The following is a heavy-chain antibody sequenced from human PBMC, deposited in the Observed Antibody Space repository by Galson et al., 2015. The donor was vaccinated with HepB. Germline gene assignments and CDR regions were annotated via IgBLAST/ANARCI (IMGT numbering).Heavy chain of an antibody. V-gene: IGHV3-33*01. CDR1: GFTFSSYG. CDR2: IWYDGSNK. CDR3: ARNRNWFDP. D-gene: IGHD2/OR15-2a*01. Sequence: SLRLSCAASGFTFSSYGMHWVHQAPGKGLEWVAVIWYDGSNKYYADSVKGRFTISRDNSKNTLYLQMNSLRAEDTAVYYCARNRNWFDPWGQGTLVTVSS. J-gene: IGHJ5*02.